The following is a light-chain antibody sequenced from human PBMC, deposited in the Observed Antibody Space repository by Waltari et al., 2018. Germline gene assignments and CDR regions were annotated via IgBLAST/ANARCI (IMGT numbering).Light chain of an antibody. V-gene: IGKV3-20*01. J-gene: IGKJ2*01. CDR1: PSLKRTW. CDR2: GGS. Sequence: VLTPSPGPLSLSPGERATLSCRASPSLKRTWLVWYQQKAGQAPRLLIYGGSSRAAGIPDRVSGSGSGTDFTLTISRLEPEDSAVYYCQQYESSVMYTFGQGTKVEIK. CDR3: QQYESSVMYT.